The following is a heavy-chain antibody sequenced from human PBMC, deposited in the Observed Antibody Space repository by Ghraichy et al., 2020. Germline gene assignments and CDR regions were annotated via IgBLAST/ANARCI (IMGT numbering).Heavy chain of an antibody. V-gene: IGHV4-34*01. CDR2: INHSGST. Sequence: ESLNISCAVYGGSFSGYYWSWLRQPPGKGLEWIGEINHSGSTNYNPSLKSRVTISVDTSKNQFSLKLSSVTAADTAVYYCARGRSYYGSGSPSRMDVWGQGTTVTVSS. D-gene: IGHD3-10*01. CDR3: ARGRSYYGSGSPSRMDV. J-gene: IGHJ6*02. CDR1: GGSFSGYY.